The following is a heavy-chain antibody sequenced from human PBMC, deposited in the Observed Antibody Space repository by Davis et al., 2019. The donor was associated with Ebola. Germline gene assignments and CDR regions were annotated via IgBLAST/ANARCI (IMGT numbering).Heavy chain of an antibody. CDR3: ARRGYGDYYFDY. Sequence: SETLSLTCTVSGGSISSYYWSWIRQPPGKGLEWIGYIYYSGSTNYNPSLKSRVTISVDTSKNQFSLKLSSVTAADTAVYYCARRGYGDYYFDYWGQGTLVTVSS. V-gene: IGHV4-59*08. D-gene: IGHD4-17*01. J-gene: IGHJ4*02. CDR1: GGSISSYY. CDR2: IYYSGST.